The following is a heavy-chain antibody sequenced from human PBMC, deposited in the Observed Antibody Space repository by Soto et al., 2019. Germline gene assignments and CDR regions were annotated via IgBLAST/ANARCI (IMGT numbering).Heavy chain of an antibody. V-gene: IGHV1-24*01. Sequence: ASVKVSCKVSGYTLTELSMHWVRQAPGKGLEWMGGFDPEDGETIYAQKFQGRVTMTEDTSTDTAYMELSSLRSEDTAVYYCATDLAAAGTLLFDYWGQGTLVTVSS. J-gene: IGHJ4*02. CDR2: FDPEDGET. CDR3: ATDLAAAGTLLFDY. CDR1: GYTLTELS. D-gene: IGHD6-13*01.